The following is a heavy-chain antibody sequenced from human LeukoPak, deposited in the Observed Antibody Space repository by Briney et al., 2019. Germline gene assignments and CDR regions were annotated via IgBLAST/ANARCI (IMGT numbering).Heavy chain of an antibody. D-gene: IGHD6-19*01. J-gene: IGHJ4*02. CDR2: IGGSGGST. Sequence: PGGSLRLSCAASGFTFSSYAMSWVRQAPGKGLEWVSAIGGSGGSTYYADSVKGRFTISRDNSKNTLYLQMNSLRAEDTAVYYCAKDHYSSGWYPTPFDYWGQGTLVTVSS. CDR3: AKDHYSSGWYPTPFDY. V-gene: IGHV3-23*01. CDR1: GFTFSSYA.